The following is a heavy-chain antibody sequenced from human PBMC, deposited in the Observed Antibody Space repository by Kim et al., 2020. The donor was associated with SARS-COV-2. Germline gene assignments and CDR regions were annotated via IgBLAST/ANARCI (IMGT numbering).Heavy chain of an antibody. CDR2: IYYSGST. V-gene: IGHV4-39*01. Sequence: SETLSLTCTVSGGSISSSSYYWGWIRQPPGKGLEWIGSIYYSGSTYYNPSLKSRVTISVDTSKNQFSLKLSSVTAADTAVYYCARIGIGRVVPAAMRELDPWGQGTLVTVSS. J-gene: IGHJ5*02. CDR3: ARIGIGRVVPAAMRELDP. D-gene: IGHD2-2*01. CDR1: GGSISSSSYY.